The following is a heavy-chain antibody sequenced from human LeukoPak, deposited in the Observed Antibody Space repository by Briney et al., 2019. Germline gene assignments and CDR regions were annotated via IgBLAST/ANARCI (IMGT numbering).Heavy chain of an antibody. Sequence: SETLSLTCTVPGVSTRSFLWSWFRQPPGRRLEWDGYITDSGSTNSNASVKSRHAMAVDTPKNQFSLHLSAVSAADTAVYYGESAFGLWGQGTLVTVSS. V-gene: IGHV4-59*01. CDR2: ITDSGST. CDR1: GVSTRSFL. CDR3: ESAFGL. J-gene: IGHJ5*02.